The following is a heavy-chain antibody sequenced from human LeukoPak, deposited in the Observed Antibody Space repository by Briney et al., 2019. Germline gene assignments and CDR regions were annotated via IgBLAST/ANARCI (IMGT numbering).Heavy chain of an antibody. Sequence: PGGSLRLTCEASGFTFSTYGINWVRQAPGKGLEWVANIKQDGSEKYYVDSVKGRFTISRDNAKNSLYLQMNSLRAEDTAVYHCARDQMVYAILEGPGAFDIWGQGTMVTVSS. CDR2: IKQDGSEK. D-gene: IGHD2-8*01. CDR3: ARDQMVYAILEGPGAFDI. CDR1: GFTFSTYG. J-gene: IGHJ3*02. V-gene: IGHV3-7*01.